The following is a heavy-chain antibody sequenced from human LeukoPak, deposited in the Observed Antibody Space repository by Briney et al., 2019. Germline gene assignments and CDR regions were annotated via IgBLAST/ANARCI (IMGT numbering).Heavy chain of an antibody. Sequence: GGSLRLSCAASGFTFGSSVMSWVRQAPGKGLEWVSYISSSSSTIYYADSVKGRFTISRDNAKNSLYLQMNSLRAEDTAVYYCASYYYDSSGYYYWGQGTLVTVSS. CDR3: ASYYYDSSGYYY. CDR1: GFTFGSSV. CDR2: ISSSSSTI. J-gene: IGHJ4*02. V-gene: IGHV3-48*04. D-gene: IGHD3-22*01.